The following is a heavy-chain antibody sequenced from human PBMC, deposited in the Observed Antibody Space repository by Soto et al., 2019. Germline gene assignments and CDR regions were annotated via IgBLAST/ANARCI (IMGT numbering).Heavy chain of an antibody. J-gene: IGHJ6*03. V-gene: IGHV3-33*01. CDR3: ARRYCSSTSCYRGYYYYYMDV. CDR2: IWYDGSNK. D-gene: IGHD2-2*02. Sequence: GGSLRLSCAASGFTFSSYGMHWVRQAPGKGLEWVAVIWYDGSNKYYADSVKGRFTISRDNSKNTLYLQMNSLRAEDTAVYYCARRYCSSTSCYRGYYYYYMDVWGKGTTVTVSS. CDR1: GFTFSSYG.